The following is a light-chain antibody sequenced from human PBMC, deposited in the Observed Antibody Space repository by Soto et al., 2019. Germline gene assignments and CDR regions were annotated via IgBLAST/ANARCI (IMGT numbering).Light chain of an antibody. CDR1: QSIDSW. Sequence: DIQMTQSPSTLSASVGDRVTITCRASQSIDSWLAWYQQKPGKAPKLLIYKTYNLESGVPSRFSGSGSGTEFSLTISSLQPDDFATYYCQQYTSFSITFGGGTRVEVK. CDR3: QQYTSFSIT. J-gene: IGKJ4*01. CDR2: KTY. V-gene: IGKV1-5*03.